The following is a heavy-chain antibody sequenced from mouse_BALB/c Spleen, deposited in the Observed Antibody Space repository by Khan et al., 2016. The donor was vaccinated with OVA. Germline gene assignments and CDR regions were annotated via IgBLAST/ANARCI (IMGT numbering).Heavy chain of an antibody. CDR3: ARDRIDY. V-gene: IGHV1-7*01. CDR2: INPTPAYT. J-gene: IGHJ2*01. Sequence: QVQLQQSGAELAKPGASVKMSCKASGYTFTTYWMHWVKQRPGQGLEWIGYINPTPAYTDYNEKFKDKSTLSSDKSSITAYMQLSSLTSEDSAVYYCARDRIDYWGQGTTLTVSS. CDR1: GYTFTTYW.